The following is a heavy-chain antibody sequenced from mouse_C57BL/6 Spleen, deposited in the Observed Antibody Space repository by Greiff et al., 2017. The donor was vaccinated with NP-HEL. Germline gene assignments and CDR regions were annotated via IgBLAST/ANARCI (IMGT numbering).Heavy chain of an antibody. D-gene: IGHD1-1*01. Sequence: VQLQQSGPELVKPGASVKISCKASGYTFTDYYMNWVKQSHGKSLEWIGDINPNNGGTSYNQKFKGKATLTVDKSSSTAYMELRSLTSEDSAVYYCATYYYGYWGQGTTLTVSS. CDR3: ATYYYGY. V-gene: IGHV1-26*01. CDR1: GYTFTDYY. CDR2: INPNNGGT. J-gene: IGHJ2*01.